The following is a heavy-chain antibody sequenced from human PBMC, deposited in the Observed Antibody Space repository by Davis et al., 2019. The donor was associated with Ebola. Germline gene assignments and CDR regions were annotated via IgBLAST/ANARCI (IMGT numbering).Heavy chain of an antibody. Sequence: AASVKVSCKASGYTFTSYAMHWVRQAPGQRLEWMGWTNAGNGNTKYSQKFQGRVTITRDTSASTAYMELSSLRSEDTAVYYCARGSSKAYYYYGMDVWGQGATVTVSS. CDR2: TNAGNGNT. J-gene: IGHJ6*02. CDR3: ARGSSKAYYYYGMDV. CDR1: GYTFTSYA. D-gene: IGHD6-6*01. V-gene: IGHV1-3*01.